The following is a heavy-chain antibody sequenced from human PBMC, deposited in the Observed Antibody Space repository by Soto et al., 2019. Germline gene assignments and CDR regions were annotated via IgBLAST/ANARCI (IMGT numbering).Heavy chain of an antibody. Sequence: ASVKVSCKASGYTFTSYYMHRVRQAPGQGLEWMGIINPSGGSTSYAQKFQGRVTMTRDTSTSTVYMELSSLRSEDTAMYYCARGGYSYGMLRYGMDVWGQGTTVTVSS. J-gene: IGHJ6*01. CDR2: INPSGGST. CDR3: ARGGYSYGMLRYGMDV. V-gene: IGHV1-46*01. D-gene: IGHD5-18*01. CDR1: GYTFTSYY.